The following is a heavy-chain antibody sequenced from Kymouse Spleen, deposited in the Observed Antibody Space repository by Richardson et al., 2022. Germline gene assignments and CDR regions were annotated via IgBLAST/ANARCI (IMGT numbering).Heavy chain of an antibody. CDR3: ARHFYDILTGYYYYYGMDV. CDR2: IYYSGST. D-gene: IGHD3-9*01. J-gene: IGHJ6*02. V-gene: IGHV4-39*01. CDR1: GGSISSSSYY. Sequence: QLQLQESGPGLVKPSETLSLTCTVSGGSISSSSYYWGWIRQPPGKGLEWIGSIYYSGSTYYNPSLKSRVTISVDTSKNQFSLKLSSVTAADTAVYYCARHFYDILTGYYYYYGMDVWGQGTTVTVSS.